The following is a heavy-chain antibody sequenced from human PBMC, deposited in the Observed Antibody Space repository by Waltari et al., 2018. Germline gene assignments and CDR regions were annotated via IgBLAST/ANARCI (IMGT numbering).Heavy chain of an antibody. CDR1: GFTLSSYE. V-gene: IGHV3-48*03. Sequence: ELQVVESGGRLVQPGGSRRLSLAASGFTLSSYEVNWVRQAPGKGLEWISYISNSGSTMYYADSVKGRFTISRDNAKNSLYLQMNSLRAEDTAVYYCARPSTEHYYYYYYMDVWGKGTTVTVS. J-gene: IGHJ6*03. CDR2: ISNSGSTM. CDR3: ARPSTEHYYYYYYMDV.